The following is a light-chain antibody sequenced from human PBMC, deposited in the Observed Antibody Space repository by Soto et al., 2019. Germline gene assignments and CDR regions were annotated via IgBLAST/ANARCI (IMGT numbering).Light chain of an antibody. CDR3: CAYSGTSTLYD. CDR1: SSDVGDYNY. J-gene: IGLJ1*01. Sequence: QSALAQPRSVSGSPGQSITISCTGSSSDVGDYNYVSWHQQPPGEAPKRMIYGVNERPSSGVPDRFSGSKYGNTASLTISGLQAEDEAEYYCCAYSGTSTLYDFGSGTKVTV. V-gene: IGLV2-11*01. CDR2: GVN.